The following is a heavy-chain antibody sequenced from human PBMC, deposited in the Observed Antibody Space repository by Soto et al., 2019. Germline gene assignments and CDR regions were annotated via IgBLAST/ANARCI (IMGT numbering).Heavy chain of an antibody. J-gene: IGHJ4*02. Sequence: SETLSLTCSVSGDSISNYYWSWIRQPPGKGLQWIGYIYYNGNTNYNPSLKSRLTISIDTSKNQFSLKLSSVTAADTAVYYCARVGGYRGYDYFFDYWAQGTLVTVSS. V-gene: IGHV4-59*01. CDR1: GDSISNYY. D-gene: IGHD5-12*01. CDR2: IYYNGNT. CDR3: ARVGGYRGYDYFFDY.